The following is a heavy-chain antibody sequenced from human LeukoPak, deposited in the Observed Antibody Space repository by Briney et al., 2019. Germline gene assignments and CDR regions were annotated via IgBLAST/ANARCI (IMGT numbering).Heavy chain of an antibody. D-gene: IGHD4-17*01. Sequence: GGSLRLSCAASGFTFSSYWMSWVRQAPGKGLEWVANIKQDGSEKYYVDSVRGRFTISRDNAKNSLYLQMNILRAEDTAVYYRARERSTVTTIHHYFDYWGQGTLVTVSS. CDR3: ARERSTVTTIHHYFDY. V-gene: IGHV3-7*01. J-gene: IGHJ4*02. CDR1: GFTFSSYW. CDR2: IKQDGSEK.